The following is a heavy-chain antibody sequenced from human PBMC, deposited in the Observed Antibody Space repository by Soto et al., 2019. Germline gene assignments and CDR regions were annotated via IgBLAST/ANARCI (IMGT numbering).Heavy chain of an antibody. CDR2: INAGNGNT. CDR1: GYTFTSYA. Sequence: GASVKVSCKASGYTFTSYAIHWVRQAPGQRLEWMGWINAGNGNTGYAQKFQGRVTMTRNTSISTAYIELSSLRSEDTAVYYCASSGSGWYPYWGQGTLVTVSS. V-gene: IGHV1-3*01. CDR3: ASSGSGWYPY. J-gene: IGHJ4*02. D-gene: IGHD6-19*01.